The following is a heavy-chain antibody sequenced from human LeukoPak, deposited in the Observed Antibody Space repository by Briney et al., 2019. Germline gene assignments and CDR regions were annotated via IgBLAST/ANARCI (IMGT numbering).Heavy chain of an antibody. D-gene: IGHD4-11*01. J-gene: IGHJ4*02. Sequence: GGSLRLSCAASGFTVSSNHMSWVRQAPGKGLEWVSFIYSGGSTYYADSVKGRYTISRDNSKNTLYLQMNSLRAEDTAVYYCARATVTTPNFDYWGQGTLVIVSS. CDR3: ARATVTTPNFDY. V-gene: IGHV3-53*01. CDR2: IYSGGST. CDR1: GFTVSSNH.